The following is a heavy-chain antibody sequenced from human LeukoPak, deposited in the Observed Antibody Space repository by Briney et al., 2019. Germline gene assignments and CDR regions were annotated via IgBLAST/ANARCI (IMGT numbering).Heavy chain of an antibody. J-gene: IGHJ5*02. CDR1: GDSINAYY. Sequence: SETLSLTCTVSGDSINAYYWGWIRQPPGKGLEWIGYIYLSGTTKYNPSLESRVTISVDTSKNQFSLKLSSVTAADTAVYYCARRRAEGGSRGLYNWFDPWGQGILVTVSS. D-gene: IGHD6-13*01. V-gene: IGHV4-59*08. CDR2: IYLSGTT. CDR3: ARRRAEGGSRGLYNWFDP.